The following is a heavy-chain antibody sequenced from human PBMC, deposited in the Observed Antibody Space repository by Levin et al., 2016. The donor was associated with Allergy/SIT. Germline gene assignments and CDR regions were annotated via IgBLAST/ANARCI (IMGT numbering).Heavy chain of an antibody. Sequence: SVKVSCKASGGSFSDYTISWVRQAPGQGLEWLGRIIPIVDTATMANYAQKFQGRLTITADKATTTAYMELGSLRSEDTAVYYCARDRTAFVRGTESHAFDIWGQGTMVTVSS. D-gene: IGHD3-10*01. V-gene: IGHV1-69*04. CDR3: ARDRTAFVRGTESHAFDI. CDR2: IIPIVDTATMA. J-gene: IGHJ3*02. CDR1: GGSFSDYT.